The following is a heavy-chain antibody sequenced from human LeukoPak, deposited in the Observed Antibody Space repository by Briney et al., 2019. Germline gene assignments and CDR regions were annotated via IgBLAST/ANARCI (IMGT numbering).Heavy chain of an antibody. CDR1: GYTFTSYG. Sequence: ASVKVSCKASGYTFTSYGISWVRQAPGQGLEWMGWMNPNSGNTGYAQKFQGRVTMTRNTSISTAYMELSSLRSEDTAVYYCARGSSSSSNWFDPWGQGTLVTVSS. V-gene: IGHV1-8*02. D-gene: IGHD6-13*01. J-gene: IGHJ5*02. CDR3: ARGSSSSSNWFDP. CDR2: MNPNSGNT.